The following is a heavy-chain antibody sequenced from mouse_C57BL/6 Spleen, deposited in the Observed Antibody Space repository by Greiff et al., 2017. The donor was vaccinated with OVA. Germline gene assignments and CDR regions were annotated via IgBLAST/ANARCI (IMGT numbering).Heavy chain of an antibody. D-gene: IGHD2-3*01. CDR3: AREGTIYDSNYGGFAY. Sequence: VQLQQSGAELVKPGASVKMSCKASGYTFTTYPIEWMKQNHGKSLEWIGNFHPYNDATKYNEKFKGKATLTVETSSSTVYLELSRLTSDDAAVYYCAREGTIYDSNYGGFAYWGQGTLVTVSA. CDR2: FHPYNDAT. J-gene: IGHJ3*01. CDR1: GYTFTTYP. V-gene: IGHV1-47*01.